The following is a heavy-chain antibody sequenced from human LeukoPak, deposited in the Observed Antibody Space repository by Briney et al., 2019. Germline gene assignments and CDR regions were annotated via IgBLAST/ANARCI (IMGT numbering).Heavy chain of an antibody. CDR1: GFTFSSYE. Sequence: GGSLRLSCAASGFTFSSYEMNWVRQAPGKGLEWVSYISSSGSTIYYADSVKGRFIISRDNAKNSLYLQMNSLRAEDTAVYYCARDVTRGYSYSEYWGQGTLVTVSS. J-gene: IGHJ4*02. D-gene: IGHD5-18*01. V-gene: IGHV3-48*03. CDR3: ARDVTRGYSYSEY. CDR2: ISSSGSTI.